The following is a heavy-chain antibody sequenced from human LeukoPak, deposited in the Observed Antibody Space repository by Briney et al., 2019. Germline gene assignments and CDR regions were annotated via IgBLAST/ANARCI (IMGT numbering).Heavy chain of an antibody. CDR1: GGSISGYY. V-gene: IGHV4-59*08. J-gene: IGHJ3*02. D-gene: IGHD1-1*01. CDR3: AGQYRTWKDEDDTFDI. Sequence: SETLSLTCTVSGGSISGYYWSWIRQPPGKGLEWIGYIYYSGSTNYNPSLKSRVTISVDTSKNQFSLKLSSVTAADTAVYYCAGQYRTWKDEDDTFDIWGQGTLVTVSS. CDR2: IYYSGST.